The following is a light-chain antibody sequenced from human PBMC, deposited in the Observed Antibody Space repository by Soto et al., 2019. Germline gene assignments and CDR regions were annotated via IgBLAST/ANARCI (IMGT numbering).Light chain of an antibody. Sequence: ETQMTNSPFTVSASVGDIVIVTCRASQNINTWLAWYQQKPGKAPKLLILKASSLESGVPSRFSGSGSGTEFTLTISSLQPDDLATYSCQQYNNYFWAFGKATYVDI. V-gene: IGKV1-5*03. J-gene: IGKJ1*01. CDR1: QNINTW. CDR3: QQYNNYFWA. CDR2: KAS.